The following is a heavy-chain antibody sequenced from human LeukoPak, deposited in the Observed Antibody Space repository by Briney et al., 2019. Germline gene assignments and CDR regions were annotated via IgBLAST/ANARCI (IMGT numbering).Heavy chain of an antibody. D-gene: IGHD3-22*01. V-gene: IGHV4-59*01. CDR3: AGNDDYDSSGYYWTFDY. CDR2: IYYSGST. Sequence: SETLSLTCTISGGSISSYYWSWIRQPPGKGLEWIGYIYYSGSTNYNPSLKSRVTISADTSKNQFSLKLSSVTAADTAVYYCAGNDDYDSSGYYWTFDYWGQGTLVTVSS. J-gene: IGHJ4*02. CDR1: GGSISSYY.